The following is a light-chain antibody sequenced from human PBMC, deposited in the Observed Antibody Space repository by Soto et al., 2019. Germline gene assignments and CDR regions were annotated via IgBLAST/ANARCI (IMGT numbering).Light chain of an antibody. J-gene: IGKJ5*01. CDR2: GAS. CDR1: QSFSSSY. V-gene: IGKV3-20*01. CDR3: QEYGTSIT. Sequence: EIVLTQSPGTLSLSPGERATLSCRASQSFSSSYLAWYQQKPGQAPRLLIYGASSRATGIPDRFSGSGSGTAITLTISRLKAEDFAVYYWQEYGTSITFRRGTRVYI.